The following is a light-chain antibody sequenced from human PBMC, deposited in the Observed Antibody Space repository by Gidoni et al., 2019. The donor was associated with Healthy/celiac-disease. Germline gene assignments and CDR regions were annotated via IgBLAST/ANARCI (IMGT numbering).Light chain of an antibody. J-gene: IGLJ2*01. Sequence: QSVLTPPPSASGTPGQRVTIPCSGSSSNIGSNYVYWYQQLPGTAPKLLIYSNNQRPSGVPGRFSGSKSGTSASLASSGLRSEDEADYYCAAWDDSLSGVVFGGGTKLTVL. V-gene: IGLV1-47*02. CDR2: SNN. CDR1: SSNIGSNY. CDR3: AAWDDSLSGVV.